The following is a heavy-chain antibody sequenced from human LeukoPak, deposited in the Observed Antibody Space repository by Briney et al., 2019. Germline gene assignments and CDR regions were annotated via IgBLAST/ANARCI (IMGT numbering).Heavy chain of an antibody. J-gene: IGHJ4*02. V-gene: IGHV3-48*04. CDR3: ARGARELDVLRYFDWLPLGRTGYYFDY. Sequence: GGSLRLSCAASGFTFSSYSMNWVRQAPGKGLEWVSYISSSSSTIYYADSVKGRFTISRDNAKNSLYLQMNSLRAEDTAVYYCARGARELDVLRYFDWLPLGRTGYYFDYWGQGTLVTVSS. D-gene: IGHD3-9*01. CDR2: ISSSSSTI. CDR1: GFTFSSYS.